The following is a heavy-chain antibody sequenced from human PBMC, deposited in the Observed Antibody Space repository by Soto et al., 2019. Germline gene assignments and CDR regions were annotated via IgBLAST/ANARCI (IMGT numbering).Heavy chain of an antibody. CDR2: IWYDVSKK. D-gene: IGHD3-22*01. Sequence: XESLTLSCATSGFTFSTYGMHWVRQAPGKGLEWVAAIWYDVSKKYYADSVKGRFTISRDDSKNTVYLEMNSLRAEDTAVYHCERDLCSGYYCFDSWGQGTLVTVSS. V-gene: IGHV3-33*01. CDR3: ERDLCSGYYCFDS. J-gene: IGHJ4*02. CDR1: GFTFSTYG.